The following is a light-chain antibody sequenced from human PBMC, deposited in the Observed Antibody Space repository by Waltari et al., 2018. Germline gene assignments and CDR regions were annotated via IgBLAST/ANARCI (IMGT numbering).Light chain of an antibody. CDR2: EVK. V-gene: IGLV2-14*01. J-gene: IGLJ3*02. CDR1: SSDIGRYNT. CDR3: SSYTGDNILL. Sequence: QSALTQPASVSGSPGQSITISCTGTSSDIGRYNTVSCYQQYPGKAPQIIIYEVKNRPSGVSTRFSGSTSGNTASLTISALQADDEAYFYCSSYTGDNILLFGGGTKVTVL.